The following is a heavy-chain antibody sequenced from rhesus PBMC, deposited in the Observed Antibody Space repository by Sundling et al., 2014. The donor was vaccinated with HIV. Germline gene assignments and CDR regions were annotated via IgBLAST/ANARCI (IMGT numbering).Heavy chain of an antibody. V-gene: IGHV4-165*02. CDR2: IGGSSGST. CDR3: ARSRGYSGYRDYYGLDS. CDR1: GGSISDTY. D-gene: IGHD5-42*01. J-gene: IGHJ6*01. Sequence: QVQLQESGPGLVKPSETLSLTCAVSGGSISDTYRWTWIRQPPGKGLEWIGYIGGSSGSTYYNPSLKSRVTISTDTSKNQFSLKLSSVTAADTAVYYCARSRGYSGYRDYYGLDSWGQGVVVTVSS.